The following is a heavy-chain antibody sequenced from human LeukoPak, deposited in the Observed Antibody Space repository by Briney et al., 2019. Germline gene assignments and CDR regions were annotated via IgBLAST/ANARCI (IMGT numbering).Heavy chain of an antibody. Sequence: PSETLTLTCSVSGASISSSSNYWGWIRQPPGKGLEWIGSIYYSGSTYYNPSLKSRVTISVDTSKNQFSLKLSSVTAADTAVYYCARGTFVIGVAFDIWGQGTMVTVSS. CDR1: GASISSSSNY. D-gene: IGHD2/OR15-2a*01. CDR2: IYYSGST. J-gene: IGHJ3*02. V-gene: IGHV4-39*07. CDR3: ARGTFVIGVAFDI.